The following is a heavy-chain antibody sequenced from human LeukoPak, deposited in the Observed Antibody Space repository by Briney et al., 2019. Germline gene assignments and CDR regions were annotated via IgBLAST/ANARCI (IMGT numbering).Heavy chain of an antibody. CDR2: ISWNSGSI. Sequence: GGSLRLSCAASGFTFDDYAMHWVRQAPGKGLEWVSGISWNSGSIGYADSVKGRITISRDNSKNTLYLQMNSLRAEDTAVYYCASAEPGGAAGSFAMGWYYMDVWGKGTTVTVSS. CDR1: GFTFDDYA. D-gene: IGHD6-13*01. CDR3: ASAEPGGAAGSFAMGWYYMDV. J-gene: IGHJ6*03. V-gene: IGHV3-9*01.